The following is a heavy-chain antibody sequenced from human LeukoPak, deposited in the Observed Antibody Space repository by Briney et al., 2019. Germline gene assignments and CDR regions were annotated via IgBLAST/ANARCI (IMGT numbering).Heavy chain of an antibody. Sequence: ASVKVSCKASGYTFTSYAMHWVRQAPGQRLEWMGWINAGNGNTKYSQKFQGRVTITRDTSASTAYMELSSLRSEDTAVYYCARRESSWFLFDYWGQGTLVTVSS. J-gene: IGHJ4*02. D-gene: IGHD6-13*01. V-gene: IGHV1-3*01. CDR1: GYTFTSYA. CDR2: INAGNGNT. CDR3: ARRESSWFLFDY.